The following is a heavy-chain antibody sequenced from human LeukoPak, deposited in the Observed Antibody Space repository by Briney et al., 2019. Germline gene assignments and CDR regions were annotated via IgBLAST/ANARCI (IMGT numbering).Heavy chain of an antibody. CDR2: IYYSGST. CDR1: GYSISSGYY. J-gene: IGHJ4*02. Sequence: SETLSLTCAVSGYSISSGYYWGWIRQPPGKGLEWMGYIYYSGSTYYNPSLKGRLTISVDTSKNQFSLKLSSVTAPDTAVYYCARAPLRSWAFDYWGQGTLVTVSS. CDR3: ARAPLRSWAFDY. V-gene: IGHV4-38-2*01. D-gene: IGHD6-13*01.